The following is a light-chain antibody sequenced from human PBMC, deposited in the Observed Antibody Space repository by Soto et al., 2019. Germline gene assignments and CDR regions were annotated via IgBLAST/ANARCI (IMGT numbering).Light chain of an antibody. CDR2: GAS. CDR3: QQYGRT. Sequence: ELVLTESPGALSLSPGERATLSCRASQSISSSYLAWYQQKPGQAPRLLIYGASSRATGIPDRFSGSGSGTDFTLTISRLEPEDFAVYHCQQYGRTFGQGTKVDIK. J-gene: IGKJ1*01. CDR1: QSISSSY. V-gene: IGKV3-20*01.